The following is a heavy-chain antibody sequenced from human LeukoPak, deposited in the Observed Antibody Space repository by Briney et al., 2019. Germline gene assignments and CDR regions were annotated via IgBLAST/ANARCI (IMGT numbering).Heavy chain of an antibody. CDR3: ARDESPDIVVVVADY. Sequence: PGGSLRLSCAASGFTFSNYGMHWVRQAPGKGLKWVAFIRFDGSDKYYADSVKGRFTISRDNSKNTLYLQMNSLRAEDTAVYYCARDESPDIVVVVADYWGQGTLVTVSS. CDR2: IRFDGSDK. CDR1: GFTFSNYG. J-gene: IGHJ4*02. V-gene: IGHV3-30*02. D-gene: IGHD2-15*01.